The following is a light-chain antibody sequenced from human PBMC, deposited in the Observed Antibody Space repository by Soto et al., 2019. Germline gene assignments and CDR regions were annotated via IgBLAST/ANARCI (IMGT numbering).Light chain of an antibody. CDR1: QSVSSN. V-gene: IGKV3-15*01. J-gene: IGKJ1*01. Sequence: EIVMTQSLASLCVSPGERAIFSCRASQSVSSNLAWYQQKPGQAPRLVIYGASTRATGIPARFSGSGSGTEFTLTISSLQSEDFAVYDCQQYNNWPTFGQGTKVEIK. CDR2: GAS. CDR3: QQYNNWPT.